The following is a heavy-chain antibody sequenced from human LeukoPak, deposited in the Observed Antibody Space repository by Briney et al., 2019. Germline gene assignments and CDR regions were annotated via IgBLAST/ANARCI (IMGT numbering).Heavy chain of an antibody. CDR1: GFMFSDYG. CDR3: AKEGDRGEALNYYYMDV. J-gene: IGHJ6*03. V-gene: IGHV3-33*06. D-gene: IGHD3-10*01. Sequence: GGSLGLSCAASGFMFSDYGMRWVRQAPGKGLEWVAAIWYDGSNIFYADSVKGRFTISRDNSKNALYLQMNSLRAEDTADYYCAKEGDRGEALNYYYMDVWGNGTTVTVSS. CDR2: IWYDGSNI.